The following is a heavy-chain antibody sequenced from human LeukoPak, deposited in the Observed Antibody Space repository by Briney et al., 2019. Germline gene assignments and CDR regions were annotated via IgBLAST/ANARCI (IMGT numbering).Heavy chain of an antibody. CDR2: IYYSGYT. Sequence: PSETLSLTCTVSGGSINSYYWSWIRQPPGKGLEWIGYIYYSGYTDYNPSLKSRVTVSVDASKRQISLRLSSVTAADTAVYYCARHYGPWGQGTLVTVSS. CDR1: GGSINSYY. J-gene: IGHJ5*02. D-gene: IGHD3-16*01. CDR3: ARHYGP. V-gene: IGHV4-59*01.